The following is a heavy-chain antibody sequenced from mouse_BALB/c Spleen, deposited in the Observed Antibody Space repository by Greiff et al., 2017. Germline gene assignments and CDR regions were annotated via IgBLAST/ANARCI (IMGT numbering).Heavy chain of an antibody. CDR3: ARHEEVRHLDY. CDR2: ISSGGSYT. CDR1: GFTFSSYG. Sequence: EVMLVESGGDLVKPGGSLKLSCAASGFTFSSYGMSWVRQTPDKRLEWVATISSGGSYTYYPDSVKGRFTISRDNAKNTLYLQMSSLKSEDTAMYYCARHEEVRHLDYWGQGTSVTVSS. D-gene: IGHD2-14*01. V-gene: IGHV5-6*01. J-gene: IGHJ4*01.